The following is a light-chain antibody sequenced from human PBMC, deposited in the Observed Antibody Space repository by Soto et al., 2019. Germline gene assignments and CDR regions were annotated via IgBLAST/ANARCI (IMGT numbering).Light chain of an antibody. CDR1: SSDLGRYNS. J-gene: IGLJ2*01. CDR2: DVS. Sequence: QSALTQPASVSGSPGQSMTISCAGTSSDLGRYNSVSWYQQQPGKAPELMIFDVSNRPSGVSDRFSGSKSSNTASLTISGLQAKDEADYYCSSFTGPSTLPVVFGGGTKLTVL. CDR3: SSFTGPSTLPVV. V-gene: IGLV2-14*03.